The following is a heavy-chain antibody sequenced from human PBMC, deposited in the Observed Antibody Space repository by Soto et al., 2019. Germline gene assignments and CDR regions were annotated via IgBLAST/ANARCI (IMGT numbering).Heavy chain of an antibody. CDR1: GGSFSGYY. Sequence: SETLSLTCAVYGGSFSGYYWSWIRQPPGKGLEWIGEINHSGSTNYNPSLKSRVTISVDTSKNQFSLKLSSVTAADTAVYYCARALGVGSWYVLDAFDIWGQGTMVTVS. D-gene: IGHD6-13*01. V-gene: IGHV4-34*01. CDR3: ARALGVGSWYVLDAFDI. J-gene: IGHJ3*02. CDR2: INHSGST.